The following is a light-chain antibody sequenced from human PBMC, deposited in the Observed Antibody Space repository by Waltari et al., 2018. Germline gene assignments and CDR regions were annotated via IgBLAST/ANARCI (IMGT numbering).Light chain of an antibody. CDR2: DVT. CDR3: SSYTSSSTRV. CDR1: SSDIGGYHY. Sequence: QSALTQPASVSGSPGQSIPISSTGSSSDIGGYHYVSWYQQHPGKAPKLMIYDVTNRPSGVSNRFSGSKSGNTASLTISGLQAEDEADYYCSSYTSSSTRVFGAGTKVTVL. J-gene: IGLJ1*01. V-gene: IGLV2-14*03.